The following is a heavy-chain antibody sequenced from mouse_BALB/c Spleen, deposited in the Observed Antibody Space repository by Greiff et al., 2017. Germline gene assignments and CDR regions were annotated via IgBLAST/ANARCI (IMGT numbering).Heavy chain of an antibody. D-gene: IGHD2-12*01. J-gene: IGHJ4*01. CDR3: ARALRRYAMDY. Sequence: LMESGPELVKPGASVKISCKASGYTFTDYYINWVKQKPGQGLEWIGWIYPGSGNTKYNEKFKGKATLTVDTSSSTAYMQLSSLTSEDTAVYFCARALRRYAMDYWGQGTSVTVSS. CDR2: IYPGSGNT. CDR1: GYTFTDYY. V-gene: IGHV1-84*02.